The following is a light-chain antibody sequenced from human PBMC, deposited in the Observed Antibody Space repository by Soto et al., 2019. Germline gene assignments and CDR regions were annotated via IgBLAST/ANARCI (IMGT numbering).Light chain of an antibody. Sequence: QSALTQPASVSGSPGQSITISCTGTSSDIGGYDYVSWYQQDPGKVPKLMIYDVTNRASVVPSRFSASKSGDTASLTISGLQAEDEADYYCSSYTRTSTLVVFGGGTKLTVL. V-gene: IGLV2-14*01. J-gene: IGLJ2*01. CDR2: DVT. CDR3: SSYTRTSTLVV. CDR1: SSDIGGYDY.